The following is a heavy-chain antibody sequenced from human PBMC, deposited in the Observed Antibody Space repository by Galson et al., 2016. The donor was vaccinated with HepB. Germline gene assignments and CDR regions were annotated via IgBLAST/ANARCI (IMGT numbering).Heavy chain of an antibody. Sequence: QSGAEVKKPGGSLRISCTGSGYSFTNYWINWVRQMPGKGLEWMGRIDPGDSCTNYSPSFQGHVTISADKSISTAYLQWSSLKASDTAMYYCASLRSGSLTSDSWGQGTLVTVSS. CDR1: GYSFTNYW. CDR3: ASLRSGSLTSDS. D-gene: IGHD1-26*01. CDR2: IDPGDSCT. V-gene: IGHV5-10-1*01. J-gene: IGHJ4*02.